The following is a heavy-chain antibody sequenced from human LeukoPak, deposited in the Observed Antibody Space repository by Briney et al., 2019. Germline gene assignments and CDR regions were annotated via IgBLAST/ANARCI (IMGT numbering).Heavy chain of an antibody. CDR3: ARVLLDIAAAGCWFDP. J-gene: IGHJ5*02. CDR1: GGSISSSSYY. Sequence: PSETLSLTCTVSGGSISSSSYYWGWIRQPPGKGLEWIGSIYYSGSTYYNPSLKSRVTISVDTSKNQFSLKLSSVTAADTAVYYCARVLLDIAAAGCWFDPWGQGTLVTVSS. V-gene: IGHV4-39*07. D-gene: IGHD6-13*01. CDR2: IYYSGST.